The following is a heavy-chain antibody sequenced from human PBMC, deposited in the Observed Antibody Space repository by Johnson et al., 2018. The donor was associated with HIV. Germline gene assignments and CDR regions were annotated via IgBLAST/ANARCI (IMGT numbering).Heavy chain of an antibody. J-gene: IGHJ3*02. D-gene: IGHD5-24*01. V-gene: IGHV3-9*01. CDR2: ISWNSGSI. CDR1: GFTFDDYA. Sequence: VQLVESGGGVVQPGRSLRLSCAASGFTFDDYAMHWVRQAPGKGLEWVSGISWNSGSIGYADSVKGRFTISRDNSKNTLYLQMNSLRAEDTAVYYCARFLLLPNGYNWGFDIWGQGTMVTVSS. CDR3: ARFLLLPNGYNWGFDI.